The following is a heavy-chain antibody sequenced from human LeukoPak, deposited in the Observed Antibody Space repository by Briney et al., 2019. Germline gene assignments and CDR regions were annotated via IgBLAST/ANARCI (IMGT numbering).Heavy chain of an antibody. CDR2: IYHSGST. CDR3: ARTTRTIFGVVIPGSAFDI. D-gene: IGHD3-3*01. Sequence: PLETLSLTCAVSGYSISSGYYWGWIRQPPGKGLEWIGSIYHSGSTYYNPSLKSRVTISVDTSKNQFSLKLSSVTAADTAVYYCARTTRTIFGVVIPGSAFDIWGQGTMVTVSS. CDR1: GYSISSGYY. J-gene: IGHJ3*02. V-gene: IGHV4-38-2*01.